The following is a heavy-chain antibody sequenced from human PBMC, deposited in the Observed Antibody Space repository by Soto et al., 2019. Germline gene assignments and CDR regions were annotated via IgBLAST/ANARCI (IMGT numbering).Heavy chain of an antibody. CDR3: ARALGELSPESYDY. CDR2: ISYDGSDK. V-gene: IGHV3-30*03. J-gene: IGHJ4*02. CDR1: GFTFSSYA. Sequence: QVQLVESGGGVVQPGRSLRLSCAASGFTFSSYAMHWVRQAPGKGLEWVAVISYDGSDKYYADSVKGRFTISRDNSKNTRNLQMSRLRADDTAVYYCARALGELSPESYDYWGQGTLITVSS. D-gene: IGHD3-16*02.